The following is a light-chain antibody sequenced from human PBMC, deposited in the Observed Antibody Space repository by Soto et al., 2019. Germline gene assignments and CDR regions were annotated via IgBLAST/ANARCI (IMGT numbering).Light chain of an antibody. Sequence: QSALTQPSSVSASPGQSISISCTGTSDDIGAYDYVSWYQQHPGKAPKLILYAVSNRPSGVSTRFSGSKSGDTASLTISGVLADDEADYYCSSYRSSDTLEVFGTGTNVTVL. CDR2: AVS. J-gene: IGLJ1*01. CDR1: SDDIGAYDY. CDR3: SSYRSSDTLEV. V-gene: IGLV2-14*01.